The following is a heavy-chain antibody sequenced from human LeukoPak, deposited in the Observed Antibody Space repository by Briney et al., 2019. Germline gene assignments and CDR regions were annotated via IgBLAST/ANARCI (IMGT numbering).Heavy chain of an antibody. CDR2: ISAYNGNT. Sequence: ASVKVSCKAFGYTFTSYGISWVRQAPGQGLEWMRWISAYNGNTNYAQKVQGRVTMTTDTSTSTAYMELRSLRSEDTAVYYCAREEAVAGYFDYWGQGTLVTVSS. D-gene: IGHD6-19*01. CDR1: GYTFTSYG. J-gene: IGHJ4*02. V-gene: IGHV1-18*01. CDR3: AREEAVAGYFDY.